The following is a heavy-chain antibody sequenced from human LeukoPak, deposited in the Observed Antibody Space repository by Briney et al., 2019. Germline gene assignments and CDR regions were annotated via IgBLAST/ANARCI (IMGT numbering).Heavy chain of an antibody. D-gene: IGHD3-22*01. CDR3: ARDPPPTYYYDSSGYQAEYYFDY. V-gene: IGHV3-21*01. Sequence: GGSLRLSCAASGFTFSSYSTTWVRQAPGKGLEWVSSISSSSSYIYYADSVKGRFTISRDNAKNSLYLQMNSLRAEDTAVYYCARDPPPTYYYDSSGYQAEYYFDYWGQGTLVTVSS. CDR1: GFTFSSYS. CDR2: ISSSSSYI. J-gene: IGHJ4*02.